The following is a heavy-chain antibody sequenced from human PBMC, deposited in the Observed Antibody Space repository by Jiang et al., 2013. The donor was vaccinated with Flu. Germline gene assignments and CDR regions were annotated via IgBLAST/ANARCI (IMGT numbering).Heavy chain of an antibody. V-gene: IGHV3-21*01. J-gene: IGHJ4*02. CDR3: ARDSGSYQDAQYYFDS. CDR1: GFTFSTYS. CDR2: ISTSGSYR. Sequence: VQLLESGGGLVKPGGSLRLSCAASGFTFSTYSMNWVRQAPGKGLEWVSSISTSGSYRYYADSVRGRFTISRDNAKNSLYLQVNSLRAEDTAVYHCARDSGSYQDAQYYFDSWGQGTLVTVSA. D-gene: IGHD1-26*01.